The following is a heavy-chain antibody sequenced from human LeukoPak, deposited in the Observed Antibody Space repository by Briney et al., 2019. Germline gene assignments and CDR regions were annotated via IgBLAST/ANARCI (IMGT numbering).Heavy chain of an antibody. D-gene: IGHD6-6*01. CDR3: ARGARIAADDY. V-gene: IGHV4-4*07. Sequence: KPSETLSLTCTVSGGSISSYYWSWIRQPAAKGLERIGRIYTSGSPNYNPSLKSRVTMPVDTSKNQFALKLPSVTAADPAVYYCARGARIAADDYWGQGTLVTVSS. CDR1: GGSISSYY. CDR2: IYTSGSP. J-gene: IGHJ4*02.